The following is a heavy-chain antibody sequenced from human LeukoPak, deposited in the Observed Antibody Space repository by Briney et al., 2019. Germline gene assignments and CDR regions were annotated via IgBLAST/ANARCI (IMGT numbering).Heavy chain of an antibody. CDR3: ARDTEYCGGDCPFDY. CDR2: INSDGSST. J-gene: IGHJ4*02. D-gene: IGHD2-21*02. Sequence: GGSLRLSCAASGFTFSSYWMHWVRQAPGKGLVWVSRINSDGSSTSYADSVKGRFTISRDNAKNTLYLQMNSLRAEDTAVYYCARDTEYCGGDCPFDYWGQGTLVTVSS. V-gene: IGHV3-74*01. CDR1: GFTFSSYW.